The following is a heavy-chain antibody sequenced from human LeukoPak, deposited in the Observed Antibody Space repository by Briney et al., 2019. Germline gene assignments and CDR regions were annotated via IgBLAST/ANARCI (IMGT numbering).Heavy chain of an antibody. CDR1: GFTFSSYS. J-gene: IGHJ6*02. CDR3: ARATRGV. D-gene: IGHD3-10*01. Sequence: GGSLRLSCAASGFTFSSYSMNWVRQAPGKGLEWVSVIYSGGSTYYADSVKGRFTISRDNSKNTLYLQMNSLRAEDTAVYYCARATRGVWGQGTTVTVSS. CDR2: IYSGGST. V-gene: IGHV3-66*01.